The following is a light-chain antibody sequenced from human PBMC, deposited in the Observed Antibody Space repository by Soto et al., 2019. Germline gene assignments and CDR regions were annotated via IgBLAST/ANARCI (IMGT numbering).Light chain of an antibody. V-gene: IGKV1-39*01. CDR1: QTIRKS. Sequence: GDRVTITCRASQTIRKSLNWYQQKAETAPKLLIFGASSLQSGVPSRFSASGSGTEFTLTINSLQPEDFATYHCQQSYSTPWTFGQGTKVDIK. J-gene: IGKJ1*01. CDR2: GAS. CDR3: QQSYSTPWT.